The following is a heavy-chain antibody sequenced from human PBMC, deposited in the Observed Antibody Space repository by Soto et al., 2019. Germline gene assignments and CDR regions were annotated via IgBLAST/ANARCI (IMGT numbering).Heavy chain of an antibody. V-gene: IGHV3-74*03. Sequence: EVQLVESGGGLVQPGGSLRLSCAASGFTFSSYWMHWVRQVPGKGLVWVSRINSDGSSTTYADSVRGRFTVSRDNAKNTLYLQMNSLRAEDKAVYYCVREIYSAYLDPWGQGTQVTVSS. CDR3: VREIYSAYLDP. CDR2: INSDGSST. CDR1: GFTFSSYW. D-gene: IGHD5-12*01. J-gene: IGHJ5*02.